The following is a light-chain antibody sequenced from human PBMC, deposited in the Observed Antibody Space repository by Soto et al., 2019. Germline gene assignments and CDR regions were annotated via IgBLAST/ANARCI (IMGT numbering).Light chain of an antibody. CDR2: HAS. CDR3: QQYNSYS. CDR1: QSISSW. Sequence: DIQMTQSPSTLSASVGHRVTITCGASQSISSWLAWYQQKPGKAPKVLIYHASNLQSGVPSRFSGSGSGTEFTLTISRMQPDDFATYYCQQYNSYSFGQGTKVDIK. J-gene: IGKJ1*01. V-gene: IGKV1-5*01.